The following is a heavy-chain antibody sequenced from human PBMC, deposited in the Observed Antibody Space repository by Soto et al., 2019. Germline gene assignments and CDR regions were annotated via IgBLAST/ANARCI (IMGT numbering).Heavy chain of an antibody. D-gene: IGHD2-8*01. V-gene: IGHV1-69*13. CDR3: ARVRCFNGLCHTADYGMDV. CDR1: GDVFRSYG. CDR2: IIPISGTT. J-gene: IGHJ6*02. Sequence: GASVKVSCKASGDVFRSYGINWVRQAPGRGLEWMGGIIPISGTTNYAQKFQGRVAITADESTDTVYMELSRLRSEDTAVYFCARVRCFNGLCHTADYGMDVWGQGTTVTVSS.